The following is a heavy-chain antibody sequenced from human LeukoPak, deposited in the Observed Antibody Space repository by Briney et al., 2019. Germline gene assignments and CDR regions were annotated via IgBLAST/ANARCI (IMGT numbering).Heavy chain of an antibody. CDR2: INGDGRNI. CDR1: GFTFSSYW. Sequence: GGSLRLSCVASGFTFSSYWMHWVRQAPRKGLVWVSRINGDGRNINYADSVRGRFTISRDNAKNTLYLQMNTLRVEDTAVYYCARDLFSGPDLDYWGQGTLVTVSS. D-gene: IGHD1-14*01. V-gene: IGHV3-74*01. J-gene: IGHJ4*02. CDR3: ARDLFSGPDLDY.